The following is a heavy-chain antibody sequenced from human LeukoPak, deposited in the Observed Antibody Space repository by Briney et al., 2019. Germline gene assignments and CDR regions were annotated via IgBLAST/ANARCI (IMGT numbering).Heavy chain of an antibody. D-gene: IGHD3-22*01. J-gene: IGHJ5*02. V-gene: IGHV4-34*01. CDR2: INHSGST. CDR3: ARAPAYYYDSSGYSPNWFDA. CDR1: GGPFSGYY. Sequence: PSETLSLTCAVYGGPFSGYYWSWIRQPPGKGLEWIGEINHSGSTNYNPSLKSRVTISVDTSKTQFSLKLSSVTAADTAVYYCARAPAYYYDSSGYSPNWFDAWGQGTLVTVSS.